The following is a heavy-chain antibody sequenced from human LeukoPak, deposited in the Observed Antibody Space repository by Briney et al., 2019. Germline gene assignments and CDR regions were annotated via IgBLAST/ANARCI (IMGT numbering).Heavy chain of an antibody. Sequence: PGGTLRLSCAVSGFTFSSYSMNWVRQAPGKGLEWVSSISSSSSYIYYADSVKGRFTISRDNAKNSLYLQMNSLRAEDTAVYYCARDPSDYYYYYMDVWGKGTTVTVSS. CDR1: GFTFSSYS. V-gene: IGHV3-21*01. CDR2: ISSSSSYI. CDR3: ARDPSDYYYYYMDV. J-gene: IGHJ6*03.